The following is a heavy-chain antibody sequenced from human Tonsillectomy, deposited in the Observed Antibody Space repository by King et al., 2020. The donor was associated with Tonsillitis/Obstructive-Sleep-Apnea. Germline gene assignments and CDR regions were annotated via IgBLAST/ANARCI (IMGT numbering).Heavy chain of an antibody. CDR3: ASGTRDGYILDS. J-gene: IGHJ5*02. Sequence: VQLVESGGGVVQPGRSLRLSCAASAFSFSSCGMHWVRQAPGKGLEWVAVIWYDGSNKYYADSVKGRFTISRDNSKNTLYLQMNSLTAEDTAVYYCASGTRDGYILDSWGQGTLVTVSS. V-gene: IGHV3-33*01. CDR1: AFSFSSCG. CDR2: IWYDGSNK. D-gene: IGHD5-24*01.